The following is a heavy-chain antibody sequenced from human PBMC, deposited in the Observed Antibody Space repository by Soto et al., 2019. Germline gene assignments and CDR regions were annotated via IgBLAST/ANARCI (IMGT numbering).Heavy chain of an antibody. Sequence: HGESLKISCKGSGYSFTSYWIGWVRQMPGKGLEWMGIIYPGDSDTRYSPSFQGQVTISADKSISTAYLQWSSLKASDTAMYYCARGVVVTGNWFDPWGQGTLVTVSS. CDR1: GYSFTSYW. CDR2: IYPGDSDT. CDR3: ARGVVVTGNWFDP. D-gene: IGHD2-21*02. J-gene: IGHJ5*02. V-gene: IGHV5-51*01.